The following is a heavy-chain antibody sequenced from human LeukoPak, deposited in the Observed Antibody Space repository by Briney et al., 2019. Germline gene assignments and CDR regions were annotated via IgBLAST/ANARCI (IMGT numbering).Heavy chain of an antibody. CDR3: AKSGIIQGYYFYYMDV. CDR2: ISWKSDRI. CDR1: EFTFSSYG. V-gene: IGHV3-9*01. J-gene: IGHJ6*03. Sequence: GGSLRLSCAASEFTFSSYGMHWVRQAPGKGLEWVSGISWKSDRIGYADSVKGRFTISRDNAKNSLYLQMNSLRAEDTALYYCAKSGIIQGYYFYYMDVWGKGTTVTISS. D-gene: IGHD5-18*01.